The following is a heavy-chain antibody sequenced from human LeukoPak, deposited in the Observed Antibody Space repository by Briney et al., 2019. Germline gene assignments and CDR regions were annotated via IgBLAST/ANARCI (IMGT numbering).Heavy chain of an antibody. CDR2: IWSDGSNK. V-gene: IGHV3-33*01. CDR1: VFIFSSYG. CDR3: ARDHMVTIRYYYYGMDV. J-gene: IGHJ6*02. D-gene: IGHD2-21*02. Sequence: GRSLRLSCAPSVFIFSSYGMHWVRQAPGKGLEWVAVIWSDGSNKYYADSVKGRLTISRDNSKNTLYLQMNSLRAEDTAVYYCARDHMVTIRYYYYGMDVWGQGTTVTVSS.